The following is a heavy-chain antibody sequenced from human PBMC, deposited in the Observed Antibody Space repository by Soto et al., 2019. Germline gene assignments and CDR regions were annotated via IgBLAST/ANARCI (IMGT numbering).Heavy chain of an antibody. V-gene: IGHV3-15*01. Sequence: EVQLVESGGGLVKPGGSLRLSCAASGSTFSNAWMSWVRQAPGKGLEWVGRIKSKTDGGTTDYAAPVKGRFTISRADSKNTLYLQMNSLKTEDTAVYYCTTDPLLSYDSSGRRVDYWGQGTLVTVSS. D-gene: IGHD3-22*01. CDR1: GSTFSNAW. CDR3: TTDPLLSYDSSGRRVDY. CDR2: IKSKTDGGTT. J-gene: IGHJ4*02.